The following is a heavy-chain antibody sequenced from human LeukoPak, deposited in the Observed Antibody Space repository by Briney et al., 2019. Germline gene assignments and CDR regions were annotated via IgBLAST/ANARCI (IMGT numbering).Heavy chain of an antibody. V-gene: IGHV4-39*07. CDR2: IYYSGST. D-gene: IGHD1-26*01. CDR1: GGSISSSSYY. CDR3: ARDLSGSLQN. J-gene: IGHJ4*02. Sequence: TSETLSLTCTVSGGSISSSSYYWGWIRQPPGKGLEWIGSIYYSGSTYYNPSLKSRVTISVDTSKNQFSLKLSSVTAADTAVYYCARDLSGSLQNWGQGTLVTVSS.